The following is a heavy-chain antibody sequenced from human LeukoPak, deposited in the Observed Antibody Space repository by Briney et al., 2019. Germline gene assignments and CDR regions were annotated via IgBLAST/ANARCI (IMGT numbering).Heavy chain of an antibody. J-gene: IGHJ3*01. D-gene: IGHD2-2*02. V-gene: IGHV5-51*01. CDR3: ARLYTNNEDV. Sequence: GESLKISCKGSGYSFPNYWIGRVRQMPGKGLEWMGIIYPGDSDTRYSPSFRGQVTISADKSISTAYLQWSSLKASDTAMYYCARLYTNNEDVWGQGTMVTVSS. CDR2: IYPGDSDT. CDR1: GYSFPNYW.